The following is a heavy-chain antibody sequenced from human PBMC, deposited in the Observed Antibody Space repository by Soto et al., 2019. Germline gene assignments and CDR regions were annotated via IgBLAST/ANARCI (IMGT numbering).Heavy chain of an antibody. D-gene: IGHD6-19*01. J-gene: IGHJ4*02. Sequence: ASVKVSCKASGYTFTSYYVHWVRQAPGQGLEWMGIINPSGGNTNYAQKFQGRVTMTTDTSTSTAYMELRSLRSDDTAVYYCARVPTRSGWNLYFDYWGQGTLVTVSS. CDR2: INPSGGNT. CDR3: ARVPTRSGWNLYFDY. CDR1: GYTFTSYY. V-gene: IGHV1-46*01.